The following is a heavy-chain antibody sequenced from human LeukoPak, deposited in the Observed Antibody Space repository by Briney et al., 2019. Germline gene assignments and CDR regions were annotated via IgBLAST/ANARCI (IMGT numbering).Heavy chain of an antibody. CDR2: ISSDGSNK. CDR1: GFTFSSYA. D-gene: IGHD4-11*01. CDR3: ARDYGVTVGWFDP. J-gene: IGHJ5*02. Sequence: GGSLRLSCAVSGFTFSSYAMHWVRQAPGKGLEWVAVISSDGSNKYYADSVKGRFTISRDNSKNTLYLQMNSLRADDTAVYYCARDYGVTVGWFDPWGQGTLVIVSS. V-gene: IGHV3-30-3*01.